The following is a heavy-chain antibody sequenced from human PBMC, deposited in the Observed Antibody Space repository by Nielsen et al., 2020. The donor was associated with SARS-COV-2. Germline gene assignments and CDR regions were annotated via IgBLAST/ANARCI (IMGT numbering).Heavy chain of an antibody. CDR1: GGSFSGYY. D-gene: IGHD6-19*01. CDR3: ARYSSGWYFDY. J-gene: IGHJ4*02. Sequence: LETLSLTCAVYGGSFSGYYWSWIRQPPGKGLEWIGEINHSGSTNYNPSLKSRVTISVDTSKNQFSLKLSSVTAADTAVYYCARYSSGWYFDYWGQGTLVTVSS. V-gene: IGHV4-34*01. CDR2: INHSGST.